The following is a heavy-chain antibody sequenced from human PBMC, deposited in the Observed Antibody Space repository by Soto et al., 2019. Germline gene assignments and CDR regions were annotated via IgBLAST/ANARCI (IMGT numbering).Heavy chain of an antibody. CDR1: GFTFSSYV. CDR2: ISSSGGST. Sequence: GGSLRLSCIASGFTFSSYVMSWVRQAPGKGLEWVASISSSGGSTYYADSVKGRFTISRDNSKNTLHLRLSSLRADDTAIYYCAKDTGVVFTTTPQKWGQGTLVTVSS. CDR3: AKDTGVVFTTTPQK. D-gene: IGHD3-22*01. J-gene: IGHJ4*02. V-gene: IGHV3-23*01.